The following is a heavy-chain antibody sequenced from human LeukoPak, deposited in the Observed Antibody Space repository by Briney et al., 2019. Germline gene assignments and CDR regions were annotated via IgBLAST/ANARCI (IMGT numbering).Heavy chain of an antibody. CDR1: GFTFSSYA. D-gene: IGHD3-10*01. Sequence: GGSLRLSCAASGFTFSSYAMHWVRQAPGKGLEWVAVISYDGSNKYYADSVKGRFTISRDNSKNTLYLQMNSLRDADTAVYYCARDEALNARNYYGSGNNHPGGMDVWGQGTTVTVSS. CDR2: ISYDGSNK. V-gene: IGHV3-30-3*01. CDR3: ARDEALNARNYYGSGNNHPGGMDV. J-gene: IGHJ6*02.